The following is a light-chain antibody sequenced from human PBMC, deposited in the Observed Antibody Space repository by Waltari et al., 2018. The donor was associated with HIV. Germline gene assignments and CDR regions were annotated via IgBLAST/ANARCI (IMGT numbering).Light chain of an antibody. CDR3: SSYSSVNTFVV. CDR2: DVI. CDR1: SSDIGRSNH. V-gene: IGLV2-14*03. J-gene: IGLJ2*01. Sequence: QSALTQPASVSGSPGQSITISCTGSSSDIGRSNHVSWYQQFPGKAPKLLITDVIRRPLGVSVRFSGSKSGNTASLTSSGLQAEDEASYFCSSYSSVNTFVVFGGGTKVTVL.